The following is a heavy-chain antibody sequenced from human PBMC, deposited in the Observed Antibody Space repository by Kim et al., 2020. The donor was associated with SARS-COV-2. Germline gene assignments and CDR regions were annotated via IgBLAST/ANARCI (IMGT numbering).Heavy chain of an antibody. CDR1: GYTFTSYG. CDR3: ARAVQQRGYYYYYGMDV. CDR2: ISAYNGNT. Sequence: ASVKVSCKASGYTFTSYGISWVRQAPGQGLEWMGWISAYNGNTNYAQKLQGRVTMTTDTSTSTAYMELRSLRSDDTAVYYCARAVQQRGYYYYYGMDVWGQGTTVTVSS. V-gene: IGHV1-18*04. J-gene: IGHJ6*02. D-gene: IGHD6-25*01.